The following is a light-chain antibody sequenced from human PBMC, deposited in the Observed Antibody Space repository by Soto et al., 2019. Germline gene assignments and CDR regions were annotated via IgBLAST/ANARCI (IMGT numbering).Light chain of an antibody. CDR3: TSHAGTNNYPYV. CDR1: SSDVGAYNY. CDR2: EVT. J-gene: IGLJ1*01. V-gene: IGLV2-8*01. Sequence: QSVLTQPPSASGSPGQSVTISCTGTSSDVGAYNYVSWYQHRPGKAPKLMIYEVTKRPSGVPDRFSGAKSGNTASLTVSGLQAEDEADYYCTSHAGTNNYPYVFGTGTKLTVL.